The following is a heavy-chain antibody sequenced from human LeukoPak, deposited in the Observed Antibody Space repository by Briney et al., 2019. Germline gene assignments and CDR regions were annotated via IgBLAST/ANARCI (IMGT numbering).Heavy chain of an antibody. V-gene: IGHV1-24*01. J-gene: IGHJ4*02. CDR1: GYTLTELS. CDR3: ARDPHSSDSR. D-gene: IGHD6-19*01. CDR2: FDPEDGET. Sequence: GASVKVSCKVSGYTLTELSMHWVRQAPGKGLEWMGGFDPEDGETIYAQKFQGRVTITADKSTSTVYMELSSLRSEDTAVYYCARDPHSSDSRWGQGTLVTVSS.